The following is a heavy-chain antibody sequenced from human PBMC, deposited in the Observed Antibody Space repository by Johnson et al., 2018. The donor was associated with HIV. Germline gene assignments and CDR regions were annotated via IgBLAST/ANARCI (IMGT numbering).Heavy chain of an antibody. Sequence: VQLVESGGGVVQPGRSLRVSCVASGFTLSSNYMSWVRQAPGKGLEWVSAIYSGCSTYYADSVKGRFTISRDDSKNTLYLQMNSLKTEDTAVYYCTTGEQGSGAFDIWGQGTMVTVSS. CDR1: GFTLSSNY. D-gene: IGHD2-15*01. CDR2: IYSGCST. CDR3: TTGEQGSGAFDI. J-gene: IGHJ3*02. V-gene: IGHV3-66*01.